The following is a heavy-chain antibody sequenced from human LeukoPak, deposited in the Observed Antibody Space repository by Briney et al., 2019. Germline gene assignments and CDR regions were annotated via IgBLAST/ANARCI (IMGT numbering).Heavy chain of an antibody. D-gene: IGHD3-22*01. Sequence: GGSLRLSCAASRFTFSSYAMSWVRQAPGEGLEWVSTISGNAGSTYYADSVKGRFTISRDNSKNTLDLQMNSLRAEDTAVYYCARDGYYDSSGYPTVWGQGTLVTVSS. J-gene: IGHJ4*02. V-gene: IGHV3-23*01. CDR1: RFTFSSYA. CDR3: ARDGYYDSSGYPTV. CDR2: ISGNAGST.